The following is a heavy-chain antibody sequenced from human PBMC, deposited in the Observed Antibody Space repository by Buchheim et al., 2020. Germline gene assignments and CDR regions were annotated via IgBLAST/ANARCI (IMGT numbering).Heavy chain of an antibody. CDR3: ARLLGQQLGGFDY. Sequence: QLQLQESGPGLVKPSETLSLTCTVSGGSISSSSYYWGWIRQPPGKGLECIGSIYYSGRTYYTPSLQSRVTISVDTSNNQFSLKLSSVTAADTAVYYCARLLGQQLGGFDYWGQGTL. CDR1: GGSISSSSYY. CDR2: IYYSGRT. D-gene: IGHD6-13*01. J-gene: IGHJ4*02. V-gene: IGHV4-39*01.